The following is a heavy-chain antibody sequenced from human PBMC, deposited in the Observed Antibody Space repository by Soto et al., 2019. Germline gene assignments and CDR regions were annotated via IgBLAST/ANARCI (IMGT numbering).Heavy chain of an antibody. CDR2: IYSGGST. J-gene: IGHJ5*02. V-gene: IGHV3-66*01. Sequence: GGSLRLSCAASGFTVSSNYMTWVRQAPGKGLEWVSVIYSGGSTYYADSVKGRFTISRDNTKNTVYLQMNSLRAGDTAVYYCFSWFDPWGQGTLVTVSS. CDR3: FSWFDP. CDR1: GFTVSSNY.